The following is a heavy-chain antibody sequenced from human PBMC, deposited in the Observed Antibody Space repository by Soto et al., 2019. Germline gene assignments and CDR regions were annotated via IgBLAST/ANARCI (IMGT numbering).Heavy chain of an antibody. CDR3: ARSFQGDYDSSGLYYYYGMDV. CDR2: IWYDGSNK. CDR1: GFTFSSYG. Sequence: GGSLRLSCAASGFTFSSYGMHWVRQAPGKGLEWVAVIWYDGSNKYYADSVKGRFTISRDNSKNTLYLQMNSLRAEDTAVYYCARSFQGDYDSSGLYYYYGMDVWGQGTTVTVSS. V-gene: IGHV3-33*01. D-gene: IGHD3-22*01. J-gene: IGHJ6*02.